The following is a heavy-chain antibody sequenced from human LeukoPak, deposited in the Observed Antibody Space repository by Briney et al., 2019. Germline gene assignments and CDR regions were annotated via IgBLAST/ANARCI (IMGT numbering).Heavy chain of an antibody. J-gene: IGHJ4*02. V-gene: IGHV3-15*01. CDR3: TTVSLIYSGYDWYIDY. D-gene: IGHD5-12*01. CDR1: GFTFSNAW. CDR2: IKSKTDGGTT. Sequence: GGSLRLSCAASGFTFSNAWMSWVRQAPGKGLECVGRIKSKTDGGTTDYAAPVKGRFTISRDDSKNTLYLQMNSLKTEDTAVYYCTTVSLIYSGYDWYIDYWGQGTLVTVSS.